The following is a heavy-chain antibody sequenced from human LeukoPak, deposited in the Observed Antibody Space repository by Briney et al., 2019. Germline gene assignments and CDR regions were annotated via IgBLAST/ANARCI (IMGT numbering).Heavy chain of an antibody. CDR1: GYTFTNYD. V-gene: IGHV1-2*02. CDR3: ARAFAGSAIDP. Sequence: ASVKVSCKASGYTFTNYDINWVRQATGQGLEWMGWINPNSGGTNYAQKFQGRVTMTRDTSISTAYMELSRLRSDDTAVYYCARAFAGSAIDPWGQGTLVTVSS. CDR2: INPNSGGT. D-gene: IGHD3-10*01. J-gene: IGHJ5*02.